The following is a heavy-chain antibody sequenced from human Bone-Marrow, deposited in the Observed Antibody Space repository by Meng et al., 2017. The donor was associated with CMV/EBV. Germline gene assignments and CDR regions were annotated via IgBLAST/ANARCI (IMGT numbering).Heavy chain of an antibody. J-gene: IGHJ4*02. CDR1: GFTFSSYE. CDR2: ISSSGSTI. V-gene: IGHV3-48*03. Sequence: GESLKISCAASGFTFSSYEMNWVRQAPGKGLEWVSYISSSGSTIYYADSVKGRFTISRDNSKNTLYLQMNSLRAEDTAIYYCAREVGATTGLDYWGQGTLVTVSS. CDR3: AREVGATTGLDY. D-gene: IGHD1-26*01.